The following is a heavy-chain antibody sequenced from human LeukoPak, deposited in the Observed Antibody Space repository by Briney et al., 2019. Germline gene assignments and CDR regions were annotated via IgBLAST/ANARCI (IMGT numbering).Heavy chain of an antibody. V-gene: IGHV5-51*01. CDR1: GYSFTSYW. Sequence: GESLQISCKGSGYSFTSYWIGWVRQMPGKGLEWMGIIYPGDSDTRYSPSFQGQVTISADKSISTAYLQWSSLKASDTAMYYCARLDYHGSGSYYSGSLDPWGQGTLVTVSS. CDR3: ARLDYHGSGSYYSGSLDP. J-gene: IGHJ5*02. D-gene: IGHD3-10*01. CDR2: IYPGDSDT.